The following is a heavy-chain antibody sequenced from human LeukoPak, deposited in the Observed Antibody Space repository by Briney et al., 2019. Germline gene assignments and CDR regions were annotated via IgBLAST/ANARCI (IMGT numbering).Heavy chain of an antibody. CDR3: ARVNINNWHSCDY. V-gene: IGHV4-4*02. Sequence: PSQTLSLTCAVSGGSISSNNWWGWVRQPPGKGLEWIGEIYHSGSPNYNPSLKSRVTISVDKSRNHFSLNLSSVTAADTAVYYCARVNINNWHSCDYWGQGTLVTVSS. CDR2: IYHSGSP. CDR1: GGSISSNNW. J-gene: IGHJ4*02. D-gene: IGHD1-1*01.